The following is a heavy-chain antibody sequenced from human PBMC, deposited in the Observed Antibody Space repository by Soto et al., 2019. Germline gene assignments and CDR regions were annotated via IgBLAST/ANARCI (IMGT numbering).Heavy chain of an antibody. J-gene: IGHJ5*02. D-gene: IGHD5-18*01. Sequence: EVQLLESGGGLVQPGGSLRLSCAASGFTFSSYAMSWVRQAPGKGLEWVSAISGSGGSTYYADSVKGRFTISRDNAKNSLYLQMNSLRAEDTAVYYCARDHSYIQLWLLSWGQGTLVTVSS. CDR3: ARDHSYIQLWLLS. V-gene: IGHV3-23*01. CDR2: ISGSGGST. CDR1: GFTFSSYA.